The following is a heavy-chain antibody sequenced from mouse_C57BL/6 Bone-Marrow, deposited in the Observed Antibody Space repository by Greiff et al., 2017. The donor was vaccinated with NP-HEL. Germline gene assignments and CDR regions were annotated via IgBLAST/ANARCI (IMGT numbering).Heavy chain of an antibody. Sequence: QVHVKQSGAELVKPGASVKVSCKASGYTFTSYWMHWVKQRPGQGLEWIGRIHPSDSDTNYNQKFKGKATLTVDKSSSTAYMQLSSLTSEDSAVYYCAIEGSYGYDWFAYWGQGTLVTVSA. CDR1: GYTFTSYW. J-gene: IGHJ3*01. V-gene: IGHV1-74*01. CDR3: AIEGSYGYDWFAY. D-gene: IGHD2-2*01. CDR2: IHPSDSDT.